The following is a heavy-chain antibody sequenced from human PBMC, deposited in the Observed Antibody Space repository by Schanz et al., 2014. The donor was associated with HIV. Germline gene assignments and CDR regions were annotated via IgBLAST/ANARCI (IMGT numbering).Heavy chain of an antibody. Sequence: EVQLLEFGGGSVRPGESLRLSCLASGFTFNNYAMSWVRQAPGKGLEWVAIISDRDTTDYADSVKGRFTISRNTSESMVYLRMSSLRAEDTAIYYCAKGWYHLDSWGQGTLVTVSS. CDR2: ISDRDTT. CDR3: AKGWYHLDS. CDR1: GFTFNNYA. J-gene: IGHJ4*02. D-gene: IGHD6-13*01. V-gene: IGHV3-23*01.